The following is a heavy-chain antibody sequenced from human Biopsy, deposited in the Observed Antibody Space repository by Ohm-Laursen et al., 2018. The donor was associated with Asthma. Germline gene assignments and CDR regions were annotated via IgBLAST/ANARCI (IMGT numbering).Heavy chain of an antibody. V-gene: IGHV1-2*06. CDR2: INPNSGDT. J-gene: IGHJ5*02. CDR3: ARDRGYCSGGTCPSWFDP. CDR1: GHTFTDYS. Sequence: SVKVSCKASGHTFTDYSIHWVRQAPGQGLEWMGRINPNSGDTKYAQRFQGRVTVTRDRSISTAYMELSRLRSDDTAVYYCARDRGYCSGGTCPSWFDPWGQGTLVTVSS. D-gene: IGHD2-15*01.